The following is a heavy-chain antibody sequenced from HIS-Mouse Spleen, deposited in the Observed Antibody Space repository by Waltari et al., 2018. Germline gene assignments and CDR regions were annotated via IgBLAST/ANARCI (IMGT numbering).Heavy chain of an antibody. CDR2: ISYDGSNK. D-gene: IGHD1-26*01. CDR1: GFTFSSYG. CDR3: AKDGSGSQGY. J-gene: IGHJ4*02. V-gene: IGHV3-30*18. Sequence: QVQLVESGGGVVQPGRSLRLSCAASGFTFSSYGMHWVRQAPGKGLEWVAVISYDGSNKYYADSVKGRFTISRDNSKNTLYLQMNSLRAEDTAVYYCAKDGSGSQGYWGQGTLVTVSS.